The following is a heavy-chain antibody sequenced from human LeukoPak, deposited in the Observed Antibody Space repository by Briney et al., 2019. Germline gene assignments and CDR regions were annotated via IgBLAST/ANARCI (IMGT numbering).Heavy chain of an antibody. CDR3: ARLIAVAGNVKYYYYGMDF. Sequence: SETLSLTCAVYGGSFSGYYSSWIRQPPGKGLEWIGEINHSGSTNYNPSLKSRVTISVDTSKNQFSLKLSSVTAADTAVYYCARLIAVAGNVKYYYYGMDFWGQGTTVTVSS. CDR2: INHSGST. V-gene: IGHV4-34*01. CDR1: GGSFSGYY. D-gene: IGHD6-19*01. J-gene: IGHJ6*02.